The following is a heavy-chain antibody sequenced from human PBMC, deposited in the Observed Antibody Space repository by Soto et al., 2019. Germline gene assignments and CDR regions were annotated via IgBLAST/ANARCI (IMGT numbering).Heavy chain of an antibody. CDR3: TTGSVEGY. Sequence: EVQLVESGGGLVRPGGSLRLSCATSGFIFTDAWMNWVRQAPGKGLEWVGRVKTKAQGERKDYGEAVQGRFXXXXXXXKNSLHLQMTSLRTEDTAVYYCTTGSVEGYWGQGVLVTVSS. V-gene: IGHV3-15*07. J-gene: IGHJ4*02. D-gene: IGHD2-15*01. CDR2: VKTKAQGERK. CDR1: GFIFTDAW.